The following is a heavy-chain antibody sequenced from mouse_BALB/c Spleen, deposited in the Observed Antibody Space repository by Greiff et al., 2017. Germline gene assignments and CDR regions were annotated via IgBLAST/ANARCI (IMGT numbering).Heavy chain of an antibody. D-gene: IGHD2-1*01. CDR1: GYTFTSYV. CDR2: INPYNDGT. Sequence: ESGPELVKPGASVKMSCKASGYTFTSYVMHWVKQKPGQGLEWIGYINPYNDGTKYNEKFKGKATLTSDKSSSTAYMELSSLTSEDSAVYYCAGSYGNYWYFDVWGAGTTVTVSS. J-gene: IGHJ1*01. CDR3: AGSYGNYWYFDV. V-gene: IGHV1-14*01.